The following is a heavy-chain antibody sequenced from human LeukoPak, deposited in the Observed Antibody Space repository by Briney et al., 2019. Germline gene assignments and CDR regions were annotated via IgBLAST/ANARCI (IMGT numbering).Heavy chain of an antibody. CDR2: ISAYNGNK. J-gene: IGHJ4*02. CDR3: AISVVGIAAAGIFDY. CDR1: GYTFTSYG. D-gene: IGHD6-13*01. V-gene: IGHV1-18*01. Sequence: ASVKVSCKASGYTFTSYGISWVRQAPGQGREGMGWISAYNGNKNYAQKLQGRVTMPTDTSTSTAYMELRSLRSDDTAVYYCAISVVGIAAAGIFDYRGQGTLVTVSS.